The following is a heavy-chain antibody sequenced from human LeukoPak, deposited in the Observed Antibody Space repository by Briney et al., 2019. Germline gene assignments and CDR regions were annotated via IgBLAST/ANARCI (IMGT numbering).Heavy chain of an antibody. V-gene: IGHV3-11*01. J-gene: IGHJ4*02. Sequence: GGSLRLSCAASGFTFSDYYMSWIRQAPGKGLEWVSYISSSGTTIYYADSVKGRFTISRDNSKNTLYLQMNSLRAEDTAVYYCAKESRGFALYYFDYWGQGTLVTVSS. CDR1: GFTFSDYY. CDR3: AKESRGFALYYFDY. CDR2: ISSSGTTI. D-gene: IGHD3-22*01.